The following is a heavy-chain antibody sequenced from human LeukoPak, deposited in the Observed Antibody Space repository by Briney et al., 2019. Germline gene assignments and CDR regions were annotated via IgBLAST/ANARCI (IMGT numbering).Heavy chain of an antibody. CDR1: GFTFSGYE. D-gene: IGHD2-2*01. J-gene: IGHJ4*02. V-gene: IGHV3-48*03. CDR2: ISGTVTTI. Sequence: GGSLRLSSAASGFTFSGYEMNWVRQAPGKGLEWVSYISGTVTTIYYADSMKGRFTISRDNAKNSLYLQLNSLRAEDTAVYYCARDRDIVVIPATTLLDYWGQGTLVTVSS. CDR3: ARDRDIVVIPATTLLDY.